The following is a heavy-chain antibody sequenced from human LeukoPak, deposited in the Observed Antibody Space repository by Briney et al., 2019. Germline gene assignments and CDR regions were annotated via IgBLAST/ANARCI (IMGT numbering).Heavy chain of an antibody. Sequence: QTGGSLRLSCAASGFTFNIYAMSWVRLAPGKGLQWVASMCGSAGCTFYSDSVKGRFTISRDNSKNTLYLQMNSLRAEDTAIYYCVRDRPNYHESNGHYYNRDGDHWGQGTLVTVSS. CDR3: VRDRPNYHESNGHYYNRDGDH. D-gene: IGHD3-22*01. V-gene: IGHV3-23*01. CDR1: GFTFNIYA. CDR2: MCGSAGCT. J-gene: IGHJ5*02.